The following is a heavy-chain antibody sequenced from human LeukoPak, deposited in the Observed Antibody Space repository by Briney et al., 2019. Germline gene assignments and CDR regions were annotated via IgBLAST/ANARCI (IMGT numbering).Heavy chain of an antibody. D-gene: IGHD5-12*01. V-gene: IGHV3-30*01. CDR2: ISYDGGNI. Sequence: GGSVRLSCAASGFTFSSYAMHWVRQAPGKGLEGVAGISYDGGNIYYADSVKGRFTISKNNSKITLYLQMNSLRAEDTAVYYCAREGVDPKPPSYNWFDPWGQGTLVTVSS. CDR3: AREGVDPKPPSYNWFDP. CDR1: GFTFSSYA. J-gene: IGHJ5*02.